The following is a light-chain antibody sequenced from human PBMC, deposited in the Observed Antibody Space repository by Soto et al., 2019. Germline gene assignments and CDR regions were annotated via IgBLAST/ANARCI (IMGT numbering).Light chain of an antibody. J-gene: IGKJ4*01. Sequence: EIVMTQSPATLSVSPGERATLSCRASQSVSSNLAWYQQKPGQAPRLLISGASTRGTGIPARFSGSGSGTEFTLTISSLQSKDFAVYCCQQYNNWPPLTFGGGTKAEIK. CDR2: GAS. CDR3: QQYNNWPPLT. CDR1: QSVSSN. V-gene: IGKV3-15*01.